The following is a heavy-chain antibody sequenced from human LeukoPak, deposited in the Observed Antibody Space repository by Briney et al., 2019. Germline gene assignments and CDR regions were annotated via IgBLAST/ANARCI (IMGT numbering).Heavy chain of an antibody. CDR2: ISSSGSTI. D-gene: IGHD3-9*01. J-gene: IGHJ4*02. CDR1: GFTFSDYY. CDR3: ARNYDVLTGYPYYFDH. Sequence: PGGSLRLSCAASGFTFSDYYMSWIRQAPGKGLEWVSYISSSGSTIYYADSVKGRFTISRDNAKNSLYLQMSSLTPEDTAVYYCARNYDVLTGYPYYFDHWGQGILVTVSS. V-gene: IGHV3-11*04.